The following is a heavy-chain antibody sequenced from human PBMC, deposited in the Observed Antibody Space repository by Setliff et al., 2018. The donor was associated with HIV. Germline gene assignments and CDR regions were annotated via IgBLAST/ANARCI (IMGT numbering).Heavy chain of an antibody. CDR1: GYPFNVYY. CDR2: IRPNGGTT. V-gene: IGHV1-2*02. Sequence: ASVKVSCKTSGYPFNVYYVNWVRQAPGQGLEWVGWIRPNGGTTKYAPKFQGRVTLTRDTANTTVYMDLGSLTSDDTAIYYCAKGGGSYCGGGSCPPYWFGPWGQGTLVTVSS. D-gene: IGHD2-15*01. CDR3: AKGGGSYCGGGSCPPYWFGP. J-gene: IGHJ5*02.